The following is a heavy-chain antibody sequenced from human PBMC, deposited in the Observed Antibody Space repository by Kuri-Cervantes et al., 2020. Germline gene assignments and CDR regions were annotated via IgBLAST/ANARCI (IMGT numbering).Heavy chain of an antibody. CDR1: GYTFTSYY. D-gene: IGHD3-22*01. J-gene: IGHJ4*02. V-gene: IGHV1-46*01. CDR3: ARGGYYDSSGYFVNPRPSDFDY. CDR2: INPSGGST. Sequence: ASVKVSCKASGYTFTSYYMHWVRQAPGRGLEWMGIINPSGGSTSYAQKFQGRVAMTRDTSTSTVYMELSSLRSEDTAVYYCARGGYYDSSGYFVNPRPSDFDYWGQGTLVTVSS.